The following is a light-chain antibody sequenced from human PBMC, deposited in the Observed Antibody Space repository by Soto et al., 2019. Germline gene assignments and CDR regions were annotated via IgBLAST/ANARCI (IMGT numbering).Light chain of an antibody. CDR1: QSITEN. J-gene: IGKJ5*01. V-gene: IGKV3-15*01. CDR2: GAF. CDR3: QQSANWPKP. Sequence: IVVTQYTDTLSVSPGERATLSCRASQSITENVVWYQQKSGQAPRLLIYGAFTRAAGVPARFSGSGSGTEFTLTISSLQSEDSAVYFCQQSANWPKPFGQ.